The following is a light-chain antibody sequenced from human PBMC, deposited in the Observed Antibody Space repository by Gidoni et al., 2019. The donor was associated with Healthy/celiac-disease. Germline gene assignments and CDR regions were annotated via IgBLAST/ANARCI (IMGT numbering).Light chain of an antibody. Sequence: EIVLTQSPATLSLSPGERATLSCTASQRVSSYLAWYQQKPGQAPRLLIYDASNRATGIPARFSGSGSGTDFTLTISSLEPEDFAVYYCQQRSNWPQLTFGGGTKVEIK. CDR1: QRVSSY. CDR2: DAS. CDR3: QQRSNWPQLT. V-gene: IGKV3-11*01. J-gene: IGKJ4*01.